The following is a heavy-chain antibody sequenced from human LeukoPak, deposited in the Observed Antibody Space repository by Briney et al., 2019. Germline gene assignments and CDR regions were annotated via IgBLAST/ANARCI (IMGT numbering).Heavy chain of an antibody. V-gene: IGHV3-30*04. J-gene: IGHJ4*02. CDR2: ISYDGSNK. CDR1: GFTFSSYA. CDR3: ARDIRSSGWYGMDY. Sequence: GGSLRLSCAASGFTFSSYAMHWVRQAPGKGLEWVAVISYDGSNKYYADSVKGRFTISRDNAKNSLCLQMNSLRAEDTALYYCARDIRSSGWYGMDYWGQGTLVTVSS. D-gene: IGHD6-19*01.